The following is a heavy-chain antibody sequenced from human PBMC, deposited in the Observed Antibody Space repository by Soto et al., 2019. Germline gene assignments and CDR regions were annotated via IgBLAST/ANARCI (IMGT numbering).Heavy chain of an antibody. V-gene: IGHV4-39*01. D-gene: IGHD3-10*01. J-gene: IGHJ5*02. Sequence: PSETLSLTYTVSGGSISSGGYYWSWIRQHPGKGLEWIGCIYYSGSTYYNPSLKSRVTISVDTSKNQFSLKLSSVTAADTAVYYCARQNFELLWFGELLSDVYNWFDPWGQGTLVTVSS. CDR1: GGSISSGGYY. CDR3: ARQNFELLWFGELLSDVYNWFDP. CDR2: IYYSGST.